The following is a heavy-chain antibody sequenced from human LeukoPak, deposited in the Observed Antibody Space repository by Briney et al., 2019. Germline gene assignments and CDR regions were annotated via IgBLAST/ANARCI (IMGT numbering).Heavy chain of an antibody. J-gene: IGHJ5*02. CDR2: ISVYNGKT. Sequence: APVKVSCKASGYTFTKYGITCVGQARGHGLEWMGWISVYNGKTNYAQKLQDRVTMTTDTSTNTAYMELRSLRSDDTAVYYGAREWKSSFDPWGQGTLVTVSS. V-gene: IGHV1-18*01. D-gene: IGHD1-1*01. CDR1: GYTFTKYG. CDR3: AREWKSSFDP.